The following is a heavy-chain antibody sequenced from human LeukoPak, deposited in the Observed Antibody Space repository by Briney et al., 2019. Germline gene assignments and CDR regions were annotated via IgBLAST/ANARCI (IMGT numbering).Heavy chain of an antibody. Sequence: ASVKVSCKASGYTFTSYAMHWVRQAPGQRLEWMGWINAGNGNIKYSQKFQGRVTITRDTSASTAYMELSSLRSEDTAVYYCASLYGSGSYSIDYWGQGTLVTVSS. CDR2: INAGNGNI. D-gene: IGHD3-10*01. J-gene: IGHJ4*02. CDR1: GYTFTSYA. CDR3: ASLYGSGSYSIDY. V-gene: IGHV1-3*01.